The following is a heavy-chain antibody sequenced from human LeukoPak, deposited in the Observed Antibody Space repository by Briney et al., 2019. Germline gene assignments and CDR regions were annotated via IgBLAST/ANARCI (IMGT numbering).Heavy chain of an antibody. D-gene: IGHD6-19*01. CDR1: GFAFSGYW. J-gene: IGHJ5*02. V-gene: IGHV3-74*01. CDR3: ARGEAVAGNDR. CDR2: INGDGYSI. Sequence: HAGGSLRLSCAASGFAFSGYWMHWVRQAPGKGLVWLSRINGDGYSISYADSVKGRFTISRDNAKKTLYLQMNSLRAEDAAMYYCARGEAVAGNDRWGQGALVTVSS.